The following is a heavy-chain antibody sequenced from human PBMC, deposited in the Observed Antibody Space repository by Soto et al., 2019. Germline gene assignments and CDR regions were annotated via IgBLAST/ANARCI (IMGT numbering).Heavy chain of an antibody. CDR2: ISGSGGST. CDR3: AKDAVAGNKYWCVP. V-gene: IGHV3-23*01. Sequence: EVQLLESGGGLVQPGGSLRLSCAASGFTFSSYAMSWVRQAPGKGLEWVSAISGSGGSTYYADSVQGRFTISRANSKNTLDLQMNSLRAEDAAVYYCAKDAVAGNKYWCVPWGQGTLVTVSS. CDR1: GFTFSSYA. J-gene: IGHJ5*02. D-gene: IGHD6-19*01.